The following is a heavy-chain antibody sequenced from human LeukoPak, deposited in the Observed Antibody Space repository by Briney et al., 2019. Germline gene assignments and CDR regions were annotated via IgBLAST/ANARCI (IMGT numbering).Heavy chain of an antibody. Sequence: ASVKVSCKASGYTFTGYYMHWVRQAPGQGLEWMGWINPNSGGTNYAQKFQGWVTMTRDTSISTAYMELSRLRSDDTAVYYCARGGELRYFDWLFPDYWGQGTLVTVSS. D-gene: IGHD3-9*01. CDR3: ARGGELRYFDWLFPDY. CDR1: GYTFTGYY. V-gene: IGHV1-2*04. CDR2: INPNSGGT. J-gene: IGHJ4*02.